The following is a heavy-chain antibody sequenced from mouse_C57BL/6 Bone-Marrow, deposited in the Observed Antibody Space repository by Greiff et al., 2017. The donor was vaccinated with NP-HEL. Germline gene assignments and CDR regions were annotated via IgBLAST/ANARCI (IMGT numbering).Heavy chain of an antibody. CDR1: GYTFTSYT. J-gene: IGHJ4*01. Sequence: QVQLKESGAELARPGASVKMSCKASGYTFTSYTMHWVKQRPGQGLEWIGYINPSSGYTKYNQKFKDKATLTADQSSSTAYMQLSSLTSEDSAVYYCARNSCYAMDYWGQGTSVTVSS. V-gene: IGHV1-4*01. CDR3: ARNSCYAMDY. CDR2: INPSSGYT. D-gene: IGHD2-12*01.